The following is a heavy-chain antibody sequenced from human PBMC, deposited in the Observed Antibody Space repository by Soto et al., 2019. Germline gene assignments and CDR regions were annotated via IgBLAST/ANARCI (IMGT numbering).Heavy chain of an antibody. CDR2: FKSRGDGGTT. D-gene: IGHD4-17*01. CDR1: GFTFSNAW. CDR3: TSALPGVTTNYGFDY. J-gene: IGHJ4*02. V-gene: IGHV3-15*07. Sequence: EVQLVESGGGLVNPGGSLRLSCAASGFTFSNAWMNWVRQAPGQGLEWVARFKSRGDGGTTDYAAPVKGRFTISRDDSENTLCLQMDSLKIEDTAVYFCTSALPGVTTNYGFDYWGQGILVTVSS.